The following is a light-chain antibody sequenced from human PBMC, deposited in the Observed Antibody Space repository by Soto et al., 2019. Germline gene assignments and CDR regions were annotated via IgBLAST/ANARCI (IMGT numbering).Light chain of an antibody. Sequence: DIQMTQSPSTLSASVGDRVTITCRASQSISSWLAWYQQKPGKAPKPLIYDASSVESGVPSRFSGSGSGTEFTLTISSLQPDDFATYYCQQYNSYSFGQGTRWIS. J-gene: IGKJ1*01. V-gene: IGKV1-5*01. CDR1: QSISSW. CDR2: DAS. CDR3: QQYNSYS.